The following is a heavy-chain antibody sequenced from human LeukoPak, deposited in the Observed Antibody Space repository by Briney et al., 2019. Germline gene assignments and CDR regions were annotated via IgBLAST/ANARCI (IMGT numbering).Heavy chain of an antibody. V-gene: IGHV3-23*01. CDR1: GFTFSSYG. Sequence: GGTLRLSCAASGFTFSSYGMSWVRQAPGKGLEWVSANSGSGGSTYYADSVKGRFTISRDNSKNTLYLQMNSLRAEDTAVYYCAKAMYYYDSSGRDYWGQGTLVTVSS. J-gene: IGHJ4*02. CDR2: NSGSGGST. D-gene: IGHD3-22*01. CDR3: AKAMYYYDSSGRDY.